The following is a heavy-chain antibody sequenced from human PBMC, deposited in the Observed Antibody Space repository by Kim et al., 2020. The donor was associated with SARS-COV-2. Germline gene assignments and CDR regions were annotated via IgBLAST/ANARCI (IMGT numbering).Heavy chain of an antibody. CDR3: ARSSSGSYYAGFAY. Sequence: GGSLRLSCAASGFTFSSYAMHWVRQAPGKGLEWVAVISYDGSNKYYADSVKGRFTISRDNSKNTLYLQMNSLRAEDTAVYYCARSSSGSYYAGFAYWGQG. J-gene: IGHJ4*02. V-gene: IGHV3-30-3*01. CDR2: ISYDGSNK. CDR1: GFTFSSYA. D-gene: IGHD1-26*01.